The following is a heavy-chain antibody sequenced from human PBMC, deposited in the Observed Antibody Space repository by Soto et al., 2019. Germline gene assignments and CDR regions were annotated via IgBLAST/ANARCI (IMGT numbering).Heavy chain of an antibody. CDR1: GGSFRNYY. CDR2: INHSGST. Sequence: QVQLQQWGAGLLKPSETLSLTCAVYGGSFRNYYWSWIRQPPGKGLEWIGEINHSGSTNYNPSLNSRVTISVATSKNQFSLQLSSVTAADTAVYYCARLALYFSSTRCYSYYYYYGMDVWGQGTTVTVSS. J-gene: IGHJ6*02. CDR3: ARLALYFSSTRCYSYYYYYGMDV. V-gene: IGHV4-34*01. D-gene: IGHD2-2*01.